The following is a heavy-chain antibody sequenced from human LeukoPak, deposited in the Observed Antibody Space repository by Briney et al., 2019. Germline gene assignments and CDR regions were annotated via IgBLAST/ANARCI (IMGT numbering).Heavy chain of an antibody. CDR3: AKERYSSSV. J-gene: IGHJ4*02. CDR1: GFTFSSYA. CDR2: SSGSDGST. D-gene: IGHD6-13*01. V-gene: IGHV3-23*01. Sequence: PGGSLRLSCAASGFTFSSYAMSWVRQAPGKGLEWASASSGSDGSTYYADSVKGRFTISRDNSKNTLNLQMISLRAEDTAVYYCAKERYSSSVWGQGTLVTVSS.